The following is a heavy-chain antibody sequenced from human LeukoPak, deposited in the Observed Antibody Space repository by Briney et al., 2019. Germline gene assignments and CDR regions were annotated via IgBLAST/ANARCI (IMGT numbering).Heavy chain of an antibody. CDR1: GFTFSSFG. CDR3: AKDLSGYSYGYCCDY. J-gene: IGHJ4*02. V-gene: IGHV3-23*01. Sequence: GGSLRLSCAASGFTFSSFGMSWVSQAPGVGLEWVSGISGSDGSTYYADSVKGRFTISRDNSKTTLYLQMNSLRAEDTAVYYCAKDLSGYSYGYCCDYWGQGTLVTVSS. D-gene: IGHD5-18*01. CDR2: ISGSDGST.